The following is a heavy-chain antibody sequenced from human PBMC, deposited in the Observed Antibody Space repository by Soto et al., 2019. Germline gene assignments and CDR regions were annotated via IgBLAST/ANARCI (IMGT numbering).Heavy chain of an antibody. V-gene: IGHV3-21*01. CDR1: GFTFSSYS. D-gene: IGHD5-12*01. Sequence: EVQLVESGGGLVKPGGSLRLSCAASGFTFSSYSMNWVRQAPGKGLEWVSSISSSSSYIYYADSVKGRFTISRDNAKNSLYLQMNSLRAEDTAVYYCARRVATIKFDWYFDLWGRGTLVTVSS. CDR2: ISSSSSYI. CDR3: ARRVATIKFDWYFDL. J-gene: IGHJ2*01.